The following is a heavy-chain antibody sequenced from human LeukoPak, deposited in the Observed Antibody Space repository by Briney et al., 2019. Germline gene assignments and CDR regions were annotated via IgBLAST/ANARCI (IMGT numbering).Heavy chain of an antibody. CDR3: ARGPLTSGARYFDY. V-gene: IGHV1-8*03. Sequence: ASVKVSCTASGYTFSSYDINWVRQATGQGLEWMAWMNPNSGSTGYTQKFQGRVTFTRNASISTAYMELSSLRSDDTAVYYCARGPLTSGARYFDYWGQGTLVTVSS. J-gene: IGHJ4*02. CDR2: MNPNSGST. D-gene: IGHD6-19*01. CDR1: GYTFSSYD.